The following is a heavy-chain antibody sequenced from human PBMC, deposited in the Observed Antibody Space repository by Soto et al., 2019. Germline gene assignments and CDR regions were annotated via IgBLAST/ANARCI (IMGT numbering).Heavy chain of an antibody. CDR2: IRSKANSYAT. J-gene: IGHJ4*02. D-gene: IGHD6-13*01. V-gene: IGHV3-73*01. CDR3: TRPGIAAAGILLGL. Sequence: GGSLRLSCAASGFTFSGSAMHWVRQASGKGLEWVGRIRSKANSYATAYAASVKGRFTISRDDSKNTAYLQMNSLKTEDTAVYYCTRPGIAAAGILLGLWGQGTLVTVSS. CDR1: GFTFSGSA.